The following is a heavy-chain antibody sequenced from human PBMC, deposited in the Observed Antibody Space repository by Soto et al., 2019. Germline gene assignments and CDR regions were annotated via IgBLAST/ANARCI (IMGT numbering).Heavy chain of an antibody. CDR1: GYSFSGYW. D-gene: IGHD1-26*01. V-gene: IGHV5-10-1*01. CDR3: ARRTTVGATHYYYYGMDV. CDR2: IDPSDSYT. J-gene: IGHJ6*02. Sequence: PGESLKISCEGSGYSFSGYWISWVRQMPGKGLEWMGRIDPSDSYTNYSPSFQGHVTISADKSISTAYLQWSSLKASDTAMYYCARRTTVGATHYYYYGMDVWGQGTTVTVSS.